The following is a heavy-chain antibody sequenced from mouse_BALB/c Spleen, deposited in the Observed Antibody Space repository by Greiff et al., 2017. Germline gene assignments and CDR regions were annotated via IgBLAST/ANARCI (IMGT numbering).Heavy chain of an antibody. V-gene: IGHV3-2*02. D-gene: IGHD2-1*01. CDR1: GYSITSDYA. Sequence: EVQLVESGPGLVKPSQSLSLTCTVTGYSITSDYAWNWIRQFPGNKLEWMGYISYSGSTSYNPSLKSRISITRDTSKNQFFLQLNSVTTEDTATYYCARSLYGNSWFAYWGQGTLVTVSA. CDR2: ISYSGST. J-gene: IGHJ3*01. CDR3: ARSLYGNSWFAY.